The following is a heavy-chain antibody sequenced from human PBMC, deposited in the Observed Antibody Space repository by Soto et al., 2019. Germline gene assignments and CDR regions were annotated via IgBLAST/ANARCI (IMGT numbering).Heavy chain of an antibody. J-gene: IGHJ2*01. CDR2: ISSSGSTI. CDR1: GFTFSDYY. CDR3: ARMGQNMGYWYFDL. V-gene: IGHV3-11*01. Sequence: XXSLRLSFAASGFTFSDYYMRWIRQAPGKGLEWVSYISSSGSTIYYADSVKGRFTISRDNAKNSLYLQMNSLRDEDTAVYYCARMGQNMGYWYFDLWGRGTLVTVSS.